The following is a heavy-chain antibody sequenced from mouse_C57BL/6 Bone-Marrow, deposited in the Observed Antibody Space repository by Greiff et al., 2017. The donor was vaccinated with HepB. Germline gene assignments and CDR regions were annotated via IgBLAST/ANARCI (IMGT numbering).Heavy chain of an antibody. Sequence: QVQLKQPGAELVKPGASVKLSCKASGYTFTSYWMHWVKQRPGRGLEWIGRIDPNSGGTKYNEKFKSKATLTVDKPSSTAYIQLSSLTSEDAAVYYCARSGDYDGGFAYWGQGTLVTVSA. CDR3: ARSGDYDGGFAY. D-gene: IGHD2-4*01. CDR2: IDPNSGGT. V-gene: IGHV1-72*01. J-gene: IGHJ3*01. CDR1: GYTFTSYW.